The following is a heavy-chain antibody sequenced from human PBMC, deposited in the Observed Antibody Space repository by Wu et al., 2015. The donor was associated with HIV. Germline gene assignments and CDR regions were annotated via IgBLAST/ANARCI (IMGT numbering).Heavy chain of an antibody. Sequence: QVQVVQSGAEVKKPGASVKVSCKVSGYTLSKLSIHWVRQGPGMGLEWMGGFDPEDEKRMYAQKFQGRVTMTEDTSTDTAYLQLNSLRFEDTSIYYCAAKSRDQWSIGLQHWGQGTLITVSS. V-gene: IGHV1-24*01. CDR3: AAKSRDQWSIGLQH. D-gene: IGHD2-8*01. J-gene: IGHJ1*01. CDR2: FDPEDEKR. CDR1: GYTLSKLS.